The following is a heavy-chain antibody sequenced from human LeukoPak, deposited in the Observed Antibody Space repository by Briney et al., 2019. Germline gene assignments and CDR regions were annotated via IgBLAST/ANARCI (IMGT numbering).Heavy chain of an antibody. Sequence: GESLKISCKGSGYSFTSYWIGWVRQMPRKGLEWMGIIYPSDSDTRYSPSFQGQVTISADKSISTAYLQWSSLKASDTAMYYCARHGVNGDYGFDYWGQGTLVTVSS. V-gene: IGHV5-51*01. CDR1: GYSFTSYW. J-gene: IGHJ4*02. D-gene: IGHD4-17*01. CDR3: ARHGVNGDYGFDY. CDR2: IYPSDSDT.